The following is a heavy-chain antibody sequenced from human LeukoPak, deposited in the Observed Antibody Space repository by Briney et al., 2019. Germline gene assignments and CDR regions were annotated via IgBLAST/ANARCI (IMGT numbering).Heavy chain of an antibody. J-gene: IGHJ4*02. CDR1: GGSFSGYY. CDR3: ASGPGESPLSPSGPNDY. D-gene: IGHD3-10*01. CDR2: INHSGST. Sequence: SETLSLTCAVYGGSFSGYYWSWIRQPPGKGLEWIGEINHSGSTNYNPSLKSRVTISVDTSKNQFSLKLSSVTAADTAVYYCASGPGESPLSPSGPNDYWGQGTLVTVSS. V-gene: IGHV4-34*01.